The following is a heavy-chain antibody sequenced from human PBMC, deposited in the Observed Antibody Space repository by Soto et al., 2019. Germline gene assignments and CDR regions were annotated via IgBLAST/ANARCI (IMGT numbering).Heavy chain of an antibody. J-gene: IGHJ5*02. Sequence: PGWSLRLSCAASGFTFSSYSMNWVRQAPGKGLEWVSYISIGTSTIYYADSVKGRFTISRDDAKNSLYLQMNSLRDEDTAVYFCARDNGMAGSFDPWGQGTLVTVSS. V-gene: IGHV3-48*02. CDR1: GFTFSSYS. CDR2: ISIGTSTI. CDR3: ARDNGMAGSFDP. D-gene: IGHD2-8*01.